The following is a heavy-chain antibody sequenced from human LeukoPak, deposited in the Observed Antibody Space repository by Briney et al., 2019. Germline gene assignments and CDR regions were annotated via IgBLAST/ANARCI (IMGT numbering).Heavy chain of an antibody. CDR3: ARGDSGYFDY. Sequence: SSETLSLTCTVSGGSISSYYWSWIRQPPGKGLEWIGYIYYSGSTNYNPSLKGRVTISVDTSKNQFSLKLSSVTAADTAVYYCARGDSGYFDYWGQGTLVTVSS. J-gene: IGHJ4*02. V-gene: IGHV4-59*01. D-gene: IGHD3-22*01. CDR2: IYYSGST. CDR1: GGSISSYY.